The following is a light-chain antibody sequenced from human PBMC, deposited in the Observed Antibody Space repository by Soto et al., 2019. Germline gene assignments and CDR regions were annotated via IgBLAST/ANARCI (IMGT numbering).Light chain of an antibody. CDR2: EVS. CDR1: SSDVGGYNY. CDR3: SSYTSSSNPYV. V-gene: IGLV2-14*01. Sequence: QSALTQPASVSGSPGQSITISCTGTSSDVGGYNYVSWYQHHPGKAPKLMIYEVSSRPSGVSDRFSGSKSGNTASLTISGLQTEDEADYYCSSYTSSSNPYVFGTGTKLTVL. J-gene: IGLJ1*01.